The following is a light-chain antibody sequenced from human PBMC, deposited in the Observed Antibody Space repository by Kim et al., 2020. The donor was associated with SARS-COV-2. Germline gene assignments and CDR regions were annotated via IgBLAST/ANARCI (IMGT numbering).Light chain of an antibody. Sequence: EIVLTQSPGTLSLSPGERATLSCRASQTISSSYLAWYQQRPGQAPRLLIYAASTRATDIPDRFIGSGSGTDFTLTISRLEPEDFAVYYCQQYGRSLWTFGQGTKVEI. CDR3: QQYGRSLWT. CDR1: QTISSSY. V-gene: IGKV3-20*01. J-gene: IGKJ1*01. CDR2: AAS.